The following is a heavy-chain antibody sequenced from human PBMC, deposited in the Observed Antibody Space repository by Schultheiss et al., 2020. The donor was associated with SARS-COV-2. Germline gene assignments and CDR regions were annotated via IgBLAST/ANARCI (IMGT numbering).Heavy chain of an antibody. CDR3: ARDQGECSSTSCYFDYYYYYMDV. D-gene: IGHD2-2*01. Sequence: GGSLRLSCAASGFTFSSYAMSWVRQAPGKGLEWVSAISGSGGSTYYADSVKGRFTISRDNAKNSLYLQMNSLRDEDTAVYYCARDQGECSSTSCYFDYYYYYMDVWGKGTTVTVSS. V-gene: IGHV3-23*01. J-gene: IGHJ6*03. CDR2: ISGSGGST. CDR1: GFTFSSYA.